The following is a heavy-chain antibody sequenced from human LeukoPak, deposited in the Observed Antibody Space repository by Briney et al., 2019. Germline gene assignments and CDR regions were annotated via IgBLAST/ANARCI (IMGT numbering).Heavy chain of an antibody. CDR3: ARDLSVMSIAAAGTVSGYYGY. CDR1: GYTFTGYY. D-gene: IGHD6-13*01. V-gene: IGHV1-2*02. CDR2: INPNSGGT. J-gene: IGHJ4*02. Sequence: ASVKVSCKASGYTFTGYYMHWVRQAPGQGLEWMGWINPNSGGTNYAQKFQGRVTMTRDMSISTAYMELSRLRSDDTAVYYCARDLSVMSIAAAGTVSGYYGYWGQGTLVTVSS.